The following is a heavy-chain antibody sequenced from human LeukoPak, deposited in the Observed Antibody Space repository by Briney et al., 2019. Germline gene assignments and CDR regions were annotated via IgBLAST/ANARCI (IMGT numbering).Heavy chain of an antibody. V-gene: IGHV3-48*03. CDR1: GFTLSSHE. CDR3: ARPYGGQGY. J-gene: IGHJ4*02. Sequence: GGSLRLSCAASGFTLSSHEMNWVRQAPGKGPEWVSYISSSGGTIYYADSVKGRFTISRDNARNSLYLQMNSLRAEDTAVYYCARPYGGQGYWGQGTLVTVSS. D-gene: IGHD4-23*01. CDR2: ISSSGGTI.